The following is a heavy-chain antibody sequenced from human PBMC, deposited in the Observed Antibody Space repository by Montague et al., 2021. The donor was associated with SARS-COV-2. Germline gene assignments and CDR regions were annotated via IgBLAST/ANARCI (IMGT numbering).Heavy chain of an antibody. J-gene: IGHJ3*02. V-gene: IGHV4-39*02. D-gene: IGHD5-12*01. CDR3: ARRGRKLLPVATTIGGFDI. CDR1: GSSISSSNYY. CDR2: IYDSGST. Sequence: SETLSLTCTVSGSSISSSNYYWGWIRQPPGKGLEWIGSIYDSGSTYYNPSLKSRVTISVDTSKNHFSLKLSSVTAADTAVYYCARRGRKLLPVATTIGGFDIWGQGTMVTVSS.